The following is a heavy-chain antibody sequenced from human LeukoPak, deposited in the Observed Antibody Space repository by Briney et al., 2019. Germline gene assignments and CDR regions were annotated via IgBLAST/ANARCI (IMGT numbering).Heavy chain of an antibody. V-gene: IGHV4-39*07. D-gene: IGHD3-22*01. Sequence: ASETLSLTCTVSGGSISSSSYYWGWIRQPPGKGLEWIGSIYYSGSTYYNPSLKSRVTISVDTSKNQFSLKLSSVTAADTAVYYCAREATYYYDSSGYYYWRFFLDYWGQGTLVTVSS. CDR2: IYYSGST. J-gene: IGHJ4*02. CDR3: AREATYYYDSSGYYYWRFFLDY. CDR1: GGSISSSSYY.